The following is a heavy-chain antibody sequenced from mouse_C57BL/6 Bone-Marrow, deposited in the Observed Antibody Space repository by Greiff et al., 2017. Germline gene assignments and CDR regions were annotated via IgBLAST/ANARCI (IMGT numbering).Heavy chain of an antibody. CDR2: IDPENGDT. V-gene: IGHV14-4*01. CDR1: GFNIKDDY. Sequence: DVKLQESGAELVRPGASVKLSCTASGFNIKDDYMHWVKQRPEQGLEWIGWIDPENGDTEYASKFQGKATITADTSSNTAYLQLSSLTSADTAVYYCTTNGGYWGQGTTLTVSS. CDR3: TTNGGY. J-gene: IGHJ2*01.